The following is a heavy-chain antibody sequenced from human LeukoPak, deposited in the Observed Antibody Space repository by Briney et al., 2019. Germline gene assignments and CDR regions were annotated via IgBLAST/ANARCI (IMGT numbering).Heavy chain of an antibody. Sequence: PGRSLRLSCTPSGLTFGDYAMTWVRQAPGKGLEWLGFIRGKAYGATTEYAASVKGRFTISRDDSKSIAYPQMNSLKTEDTAVYYCTRDRSPTRRDGYYWGQGTLVTISS. D-gene: IGHD5-24*01. CDR1: GLTFGDYA. J-gene: IGHJ4*02. CDR2: IRGKAYGATT. CDR3: TRDRSPTRRDGYY. V-gene: IGHV3-49*04.